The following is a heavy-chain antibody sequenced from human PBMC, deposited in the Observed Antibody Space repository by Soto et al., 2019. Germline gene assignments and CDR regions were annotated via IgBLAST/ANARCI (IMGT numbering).Heavy chain of an antibody. CDR2: IDPSDSYT. V-gene: IGHV5-10-1*01. J-gene: IGHJ4*02. Sequence: GESLKISCKGSGYSFTSYWISWVRQMPGKGLEWMGRIDPSDSYTNYSPSFQGHVTISADKSISTAYLQWSSLKASDTAMYYCARQGVYYYGSGIYDYCGQGTLVTVSS. CDR3: ARQGVYYYGSGIYDY. D-gene: IGHD3-10*01. CDR1: GYSFTSYW.